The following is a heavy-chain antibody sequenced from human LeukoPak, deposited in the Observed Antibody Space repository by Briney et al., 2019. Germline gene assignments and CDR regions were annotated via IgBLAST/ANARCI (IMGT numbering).Heavy chain of an antibody. J-gene: IGHJ5*02. V-gene: IGHV1-46*01. D-gene: IGHD1-26*01. CDR2: INPSGGST. CDR3: ARAPEGGSYHNWFDP. CDR1: GYTFTSYY. Sequence: ASVKVSCKASGYTFTSYYMHWVRQSPGQGLEWMGIINPSGGSTSYAQKFQGRVTMTRDTSTSTVYMELSSLRSEDTAVYYCARAPEGGSYHNWFDPWGQGTLVTVSS.